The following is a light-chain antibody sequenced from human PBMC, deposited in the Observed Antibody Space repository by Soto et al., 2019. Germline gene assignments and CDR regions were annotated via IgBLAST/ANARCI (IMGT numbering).Light chain of an antibody. CDR1: QSVNAN. Sequence: EVVMTQSPATLSVSPGERATLSCRASQSVNANLAWYQQKPGQAPRLLIHGASNRATGIPARFSGSGFGTEFILTLSCLHSEDFAVYYCQQYNTWLWTFGQGTKVEI. CDR2: GAS. V-gene: IGKV3-15*01. J-gene: IGKJ1*01. CDR3: QQYNTWLWT.